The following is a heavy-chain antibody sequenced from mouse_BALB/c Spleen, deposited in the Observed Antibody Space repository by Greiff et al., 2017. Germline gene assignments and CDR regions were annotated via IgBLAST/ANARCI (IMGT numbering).Heavy chain of an antibody. J-gene: IGHJ2*01. CDR3: ARANDYRYDYYFDY. D-gene: IGHD2-14*01. CDR2: SRNKANDYTT. V-gene: IGHV7-1*02. Sequence: EVKVVESGGGLVQPGGSLRLSCATSGFTFSDFYMEWVRQPPGKRLEWIAASRNKANDYTTEYSASVKGRFIVSRDTSQSILYLQMNALRAEDTAIYYCARANDYRYDYYFDYWGQGTTLTVSS. CDR1: GFTFSDFY.